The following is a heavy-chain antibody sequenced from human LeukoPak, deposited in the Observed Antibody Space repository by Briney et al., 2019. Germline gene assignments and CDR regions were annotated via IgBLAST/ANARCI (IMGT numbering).Heavy chain of an antibody. V-gene: IGHV4-30-4*01. CDR3: ARPYYYDSRIDP. Sequence: SQTLSLTCTVSGGSINSGDYYWSWIRQPPGKGLEWIAYMYYSGSTYYNPSLKSRVTMSADTSKNQLSLKLSSVTAADTAVYYCARPYYYDSRIDPWGQGILVTVSS. CDR2: MYYSGST. CDR1: GGSINSGDYY. D-gene: IGHD3-22*01. J-gene: IGHJ5*02.